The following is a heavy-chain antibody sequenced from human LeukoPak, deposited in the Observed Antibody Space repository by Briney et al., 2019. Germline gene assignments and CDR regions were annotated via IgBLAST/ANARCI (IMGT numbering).Heavy chain of an antibody. CDR3: KAMGEEDY. D-gene: IGHD5-18*01. V-gene: IGHV4-39*07. CDR1: GGSISSSSYY. CDR2: IYHSGST. J-gene: IGHJ4*02. Sequence: SETLSLTCTVSGGSISSSSYYWGWIRQPPGKGLEWIGSIYHSGSTYYNPSLKSRVTISVDTSKNQFSLKLSSVTAADTAVYYCKAMGEEDYWGQGTLVTVSS.